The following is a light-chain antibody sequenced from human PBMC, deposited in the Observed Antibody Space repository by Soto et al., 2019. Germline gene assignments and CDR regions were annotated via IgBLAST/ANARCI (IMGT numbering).Light chain of an antibody. J-gene: IGKJ5*01. CDR3: QQRKNWPPIT. V-gene: IGKV3-11*01. Sequence: EIELTQSPATVSLAPMGAGTLCFRASQNVDKFLAWYQQRPGQPPRLLIFDSSNRATGVPVRFSGSGSGTVLTLTIGSLEPEHSAVYYCQQRKNWPPITFGQGTRLEIK. CDR1: QNVDKF. CDR2: DSS.